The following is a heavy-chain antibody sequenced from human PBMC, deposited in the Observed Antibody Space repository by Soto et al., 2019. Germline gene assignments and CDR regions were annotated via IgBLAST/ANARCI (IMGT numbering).Heavy chain of an antibody. CDR2: ISRSGSSI. J-gene: IGHJ4*02. CDR1: GFTFSDYY. V-gene: IGHV3-11*01. CDR3: ARDLGYYDSSGYFDY. Sequence: QVQLVESGGGLVKPGGSLRLSCAASGFTFSDYYMSWIRQAPGKGLEWVSYISRSGSSIYYTDSVKGRFTISRDNAKNSLYLQLNSPRAEDTAVYYCARDLGYYDSSGYFDYWGQGTLVTVSS. D-gene: IGHD3-22*01.